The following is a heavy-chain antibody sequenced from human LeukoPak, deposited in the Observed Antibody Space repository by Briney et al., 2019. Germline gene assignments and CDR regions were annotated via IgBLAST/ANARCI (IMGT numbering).Heavy chain of an antibody. V-gene: IGHV4-61*02. J-gene: IGHJ2*01. Sequence: PSETLSLTCTVSGGSISSGSYYWSWIRQPAGKGLEWIGRIYTSGSTNYNPSLKSRVTISVDTSKNQFSLKLSSVTAADTAVYYCARVAGSWSVRFWYFDLWGRGTLVTVSS. CDR2: IYTSGST. CDR3: ARVAGSWSVRFWYFDL. CDR1: GGSISSGSYY. D-gene: IGHD6-13*01.